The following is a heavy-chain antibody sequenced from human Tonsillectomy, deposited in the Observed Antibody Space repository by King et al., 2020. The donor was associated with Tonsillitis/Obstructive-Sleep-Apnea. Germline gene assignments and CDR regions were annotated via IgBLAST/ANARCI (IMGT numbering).Heavy chain of an antibody. V-gene: IGHV5-10-1*01. CDR3: ARHEHDWQLVVLDV. CDR1: GYSCTSYW. Sequence: VHLVESVADVKKPGESLRISCQGSGYSCTSYWISWVRQMPGNGLEWLGRIDPSDSYTNYSPSFQGHVTISADKSISTAYLQWSSLKASDTAMYYCARHEHDWQLVVLDVWGKGTTVTVSS. CDR2: IDPSDSYT. D-gene: IGHD6-13*01. J-gene: IGHJ6*04.